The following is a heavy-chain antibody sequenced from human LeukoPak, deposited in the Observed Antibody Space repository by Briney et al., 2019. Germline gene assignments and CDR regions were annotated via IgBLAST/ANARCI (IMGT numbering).Heavy chain of an antibody. D-gene: IGHD5-18*01. J-gene: IGHJ4*02. Sequence: SKTLSLTCTVSGGSISSSSAYWGWIRQPPGKGLEWIGSIYYSKNTYYNPSLKSRVTISADTSKNQFSLTLGSVSATDTAVYYCVSPRGFSYGYFDYWGQGTLATVSS. CDR2: IYYSKNT. CDR3: VSPRGFSYGYFDY. V-gene: IGHV4-39*01. CDR1: GGSISSSSAY.